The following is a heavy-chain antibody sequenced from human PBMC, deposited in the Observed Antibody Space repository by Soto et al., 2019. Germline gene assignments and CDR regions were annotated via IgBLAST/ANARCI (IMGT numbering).Heavy chain of an antibody. CDR2: IIPIFGTA. D-gene: IGHD2-8*01. Sequence: SVKVSCKASGGTSSSYAISWVRQAPGQGLEWMGGIIPIFGTANYAQKFQGRVTITAGESTSTAYMELSSLRSEDTAVYYCARDEVPCTNGVCHTWGQGTMVTVSS. CDR1: GGTSSSYA. J-gene: IGHJ3*02. CDR3: ARDEVPCTNGVCHT. V-gene: IGHV1-69*13.